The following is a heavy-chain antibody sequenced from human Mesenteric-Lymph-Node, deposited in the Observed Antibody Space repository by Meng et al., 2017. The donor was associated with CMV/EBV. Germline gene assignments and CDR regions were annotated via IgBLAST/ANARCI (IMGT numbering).Heavy chain of an antibody. CDR1: GGSVSSSSYY. CDR2: IYYSGST. Sequence: SETLSLTCTVSGGSVSSSSYYWSWIRQPPGKGLEWIGYIYYSGSTNYNTSLKSRVTISVDTSKNQFSLNLSSVTAADTAVYYCARAPTGITGTDVDNWFDPWGQGTLVTVSS. CDR3: ARAPTGITGTDVDNWFDP. V-gene: IGHV4-61*01. D-gene: IGHD1-7*01. J-gene: IGHJ5*02.